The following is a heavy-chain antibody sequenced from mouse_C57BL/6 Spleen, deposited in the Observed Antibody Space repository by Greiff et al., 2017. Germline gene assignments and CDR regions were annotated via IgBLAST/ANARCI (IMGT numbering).Heavy chain of an antibody. Sequence: VQLQQSGAELAKPGASVKLSCKASGYTFTSYWMHWVKPRPGQGLEWIGYINPSSGHTKYNQKFTDKATLTADSSSNTAYMQLSSLTDEDSAVYYCEYGLIDVWGTGTTVTVSS. CDR2: INPSSGHT. J-gene: IGHJ1*03. V-gene: IGHV1-7*01. D-gene: IGHD2-10*02. CDR1: GYTFTSYW. CDR3: EYGLIDV.